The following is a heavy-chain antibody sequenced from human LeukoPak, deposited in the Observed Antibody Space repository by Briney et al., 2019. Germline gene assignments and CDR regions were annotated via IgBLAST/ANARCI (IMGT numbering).Heavy chain of an antibody. CDR1: GYFFTSYG. CDR2: ISAYNGNT. D-gene: IGHD2-15*01. CDR3: AREGPVGYCSGGSCQNWFDP. V-gene: IGHV1-18*01. Sequence: ASVKVSCKASGYFFTSYGISWVRQAPGQGLEWMGWISAYNGNTNYAQKLQGRVTMTTDTSTSTAYMELRSLRSDDTAVYYCAREGPVGYCSGGSCQNWFDPWGQGTLVTVSS. J-gene: IGHJ5*02.